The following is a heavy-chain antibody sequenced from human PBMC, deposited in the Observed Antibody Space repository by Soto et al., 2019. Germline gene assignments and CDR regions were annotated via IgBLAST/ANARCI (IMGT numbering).Heavy chain of an antibody. J-gene: IGHJ6*02. Sequence: SVKVSCKASGGTFSSYAISWVRQAPGQGLEWMGGIIPIFGTANYAQKFQGRVTITADESTSTAYMELSSLRSEDTAVYYCARGVVLVPAAIDGRYYYYGMDVWGQGTTVTVSS. CDR2: IIPIFGTA. V-gene: IGHV1-69*13. CDR1: GGTFSSYA. D-gene: IGHD2-2*01. CDR3: ARGVVLVPAAIDGRYYYYGMDV.